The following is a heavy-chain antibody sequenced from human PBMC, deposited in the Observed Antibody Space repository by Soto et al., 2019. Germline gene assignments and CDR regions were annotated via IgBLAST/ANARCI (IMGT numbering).Heavy chain of an antibody. CDR1: GFTFSDYY. Sequence: QVQLVESGGGLVKPGGSLRLSCAASGFTFSDYYMSWIRQAPGKGLEWVSYISSSGSTIYYADSVKGRFNISRDIPKNTVYLQMNSLRAEDTAVYYCARTMVRGVMTLQHYYYMDVWGKGTTVTVSS. D-gene: IGHD3-10*01. CDR2: ISSSGSTI. CDR3: ARTMVRGVMTLQHYYYMDV. J-gene: IGHJ6*03. V-gene: IGHV3-11*01.